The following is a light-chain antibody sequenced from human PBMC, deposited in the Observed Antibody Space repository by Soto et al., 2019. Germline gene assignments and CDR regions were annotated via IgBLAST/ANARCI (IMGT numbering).Light chain of an antibody. V-gene: IGKV3-20*01. J-gene: IGKJ2*01. CDR2: GAS. Sequence: EIVLTQSPGTLSLSPGERATLSCRARQSVDSTYLTWYQQQPGQPPRLLLYGASSRATGVPDRFSGSGSGTDFALTISKLEPEDFAVYYCQQYVSSPMYTFGQGTKLEIQ. CDR3: QQYVSSPMYT. CDR1: QSVDSTY.